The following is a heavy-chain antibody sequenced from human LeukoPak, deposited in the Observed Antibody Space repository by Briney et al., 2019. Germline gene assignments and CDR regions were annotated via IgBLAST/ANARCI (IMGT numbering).Heavy chain of an antibody. Sequence: GGSLRLSCAASEFTFTSSSMHWVRHAPGKGLEWGANIKQDGSEKNYVDSVKGRFTISRENAKNSLYLQMNSLRAEDTAVYYCARRRQGEYFDYWGRGTLVTVSS. CDR1: EFTFTSSS. D-gene: IGHD3-10*01. V-gene: IGHV3-7*01. J-gene: IGHJ4*02. CDR3: ARRRQGEYFDY. CDR2: IKQDGSEK.